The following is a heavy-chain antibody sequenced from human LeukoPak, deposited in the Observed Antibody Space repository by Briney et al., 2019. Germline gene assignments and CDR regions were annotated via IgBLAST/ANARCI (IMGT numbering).Heavy chain of an antibody. CDR1: GFTFSSYS. Sequence: QPGGSLRLSCAASGFTFSSYSMNWVRQAPGKGLEWVSYISSSSSTIYYADSVKGRFTISRDNAKNSLYLQMNSLRDEDTAVYYCARERGSSPPPDSYGLDAWGQGATVTVS. D-gene: IGHD6-13*01. V-gene: IGHV3-48*02. CDR3: ARERGSSPPPDSYGLDA. CDR2: ISSSSSTI. J-gene: IGHJ6*02.